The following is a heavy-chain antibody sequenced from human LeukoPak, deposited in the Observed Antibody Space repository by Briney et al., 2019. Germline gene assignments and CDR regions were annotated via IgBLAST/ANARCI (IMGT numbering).Heavy chain of an antibody. V-gene: IGHV1-18*01. CDR3: ARDHAEYSSSLIDY. J-gene: IGHJ4*02. CDR1: GYTFTSYG. D-gene: IGHD6-6*01. CDR2: ISAYNGNT. Sequence: GASVKVSCKASGYTFTSYGISWVRQAPGQGLEWMGWISAYNGNTNYAQKLQGRVTMTTDTSTSTAYMELRSLRSDDPAGYYCARDHAEYSSSLIDYWGQGTLVTVSS.